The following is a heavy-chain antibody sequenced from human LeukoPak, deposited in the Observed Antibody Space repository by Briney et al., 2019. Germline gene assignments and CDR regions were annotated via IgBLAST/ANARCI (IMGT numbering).Heavy chain of an antibody. V-gene: IGHV4-4*07. J-gene: IGHJ4*02. CDR1: GGSISSYY. CDR2: IYTSGST. Sequence: SETLSLTCTVSGGSISSYYWSWIRQPAGKGLEWIGRIYTSGSTNYNPSLKSRVTMPVDTSKNQFSLKLSSVTAADTAVYYCARDNYDFWSGMGGYFDYWGQGTLVTVSS. D-gene: IGHD3-3*01. CDR3: ARDNYDFWSGMGGYFDY.